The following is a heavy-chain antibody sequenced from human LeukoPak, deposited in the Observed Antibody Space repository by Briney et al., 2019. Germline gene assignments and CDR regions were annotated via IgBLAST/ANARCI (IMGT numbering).Heavy chain of an antibody. CDR3: AKLPSLQAFDI. Sequence: GGSLRLSCVGSGFTFSNYGMSWVRQAPGKGLECVSTISADGGSTYYPDSVKGRFTISRDYSKNTLYLQMNSLSAEDTAIYYCAKLPSLQAFDIWGQGTLVTVSS. CDR1: GFTFSNYG. V-gene: IGHV3-23*01. CDR2: ISADGGST. J-gene: IGHJ3*02.